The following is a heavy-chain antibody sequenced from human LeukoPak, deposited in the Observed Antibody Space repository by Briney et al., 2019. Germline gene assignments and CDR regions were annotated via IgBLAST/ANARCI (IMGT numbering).Heavy chain of an antibody. Sequence: HPGTSLRLSCVASGFTFNRHGLHWVRQAPGKGLEWVTVISFDGSKKYYADSVKGRLTISRDDSKNTVYLEMNSVRVDDMAVYYCARDDPHDALDLWGQGTMLTVSS. V-gene: IGHV3-30*03. CDR2: ISFDGSKK. J-gene: IGHJ3*01. CDR3: ARDDPHDALDL. CDR1: GFTFNRHG.